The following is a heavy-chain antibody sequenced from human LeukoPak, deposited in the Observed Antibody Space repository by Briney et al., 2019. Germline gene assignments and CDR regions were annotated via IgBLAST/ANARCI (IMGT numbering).Heavy chain of an antibody. Sequence: PSETLSLTCAVYGGSFSSYYWSWIRQPLGRGLEWIGYISDSGSTNYNPSLKSRVTISVDTSKNQFSLKLNSVTAADTAVYYCARDNEYSYGHLDYWGQGILVTVSS. CDR2: ISDSGST. J-gene: IGHJ4*02. D-gene: IGHD5-18*01. CDR3: ARDNEYSYGHLDY. CDR1: GGSFSSYY. V-gene: IGHV4-59*01.